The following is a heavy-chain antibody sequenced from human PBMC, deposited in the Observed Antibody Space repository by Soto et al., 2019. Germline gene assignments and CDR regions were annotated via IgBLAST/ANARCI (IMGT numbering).Heavy chain of an antibody. CDR2: INPSGGSA. D-gene: IGHD3-22*01. Sequence: ASVKVSCKASGYSFTSYYMHWARQAPGQGLEWMGVINPSGGSARYAQKFQGRVTMTRDTSTSTVYMELSSLRSEDTAVYYCAREGVVINSYSYYYDSSGHIPSMQYWGQGTLVTVSS. CDR3: AREGVVINSYSYYYDSSGHIPSMQY. V-gene: IGHV1-46*01. CDR1: GYSFTSYY. J-gene: IGHJ4*02.